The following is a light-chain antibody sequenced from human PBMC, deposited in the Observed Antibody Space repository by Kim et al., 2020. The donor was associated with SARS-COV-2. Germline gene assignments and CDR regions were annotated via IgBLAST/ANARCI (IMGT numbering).Light chain of an antibody. CDR1: QNISSN. CDR2: GAS. CDR3: QQYNNWPLYT. Sequence: EIVMTQSPATLSVSPGERAPLSCRASQNISSNLAWYQQKPGQAPRLLIYGASTRATGIPARFSGSGSGTEFTLSISSLQSEDFAVYYCQQYNNWPLYTFGQGTKLEI. V-gene: IGKV3-15*01. J-gene: IGKJ2*01.